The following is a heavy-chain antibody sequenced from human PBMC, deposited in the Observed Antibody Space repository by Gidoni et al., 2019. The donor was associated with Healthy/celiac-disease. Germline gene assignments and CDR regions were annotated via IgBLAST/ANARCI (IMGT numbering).Heavy chain of an antibody. CDR1: GFTFTSYA. D-gene: IGHD6-13*01. Sequence: QMQLVQSGPEVKKPGTSVKVSCKAAGFTFTSYAMQWVRQARGQRLEWIGWIVVGSGNTNYAQKFQERVTITRDMSTSTAYMELSSLRSEDTAVYYCAAAPGIAAAGTLETDAFDIWGQGTMVTVSS. CDR3: AAAPGIAAAGTLETDAFDI. J-gene: IGHJ3*02. CDR2: IVVGSGNT. V-gene: IGHV1-58*02.